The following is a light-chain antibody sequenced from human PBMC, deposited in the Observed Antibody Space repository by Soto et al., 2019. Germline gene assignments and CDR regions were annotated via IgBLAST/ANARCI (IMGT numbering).Light chain of an antibody. CDR3: QQYDIWTPT. V-gene: IGKV3-15*01. CDR1: QSVSPN. Sequence: ERVMTQSSAILSVSPGERATLSCRASQSVSPNLAWFQQKPGQTPRLLFNGASTRATGIPARFTGSGSGTECILTISSLQSEDFAVYYCQQYDIWTPTLGQGTKVDIK. J-gene: IGKJ1*01. CDR2: GAS.